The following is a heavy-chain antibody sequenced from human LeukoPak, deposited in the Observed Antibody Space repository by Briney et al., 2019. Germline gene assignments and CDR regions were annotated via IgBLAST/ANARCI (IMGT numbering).Heavy chain of an antibody. CDR2: IWYDGSKK. Sequence: GGSLRLSCAASGFTFSSYAMSWVRQAPGKGLEWVGVIWYDGSKKFYADSVKGRFTISRDNSENTLYLQMNGLRVEDTAMYYCAREPEYFDFWGQGDLVTVSS. D-gene: IGHD1-14*01. CDR3: AREPEYFDF. V-gene: IGHV3-33*08. J-gene: IGHJ4*02. CDR1: GFTFSSYA.